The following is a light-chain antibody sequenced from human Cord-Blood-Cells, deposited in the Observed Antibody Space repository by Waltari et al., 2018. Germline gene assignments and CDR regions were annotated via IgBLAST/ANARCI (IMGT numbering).Light chain of an antibody. CDR3: AAWDDSLNGVV. J-gene: IGLJ2*01. V-gene: IGLV1-44*01. Sequence: QSVLTQPPSAAGTPGQRVTISCSGSRSNIGSNTVNWYQQLPGTAPKLLIYSHNHRPSGVPDRVSGSKSGTSASLAISGLQSEDEAEYYCAAWDDSLNGVVFGGGTKLTVL. CDR1: RSNIGSNT. CDR2: SHN.